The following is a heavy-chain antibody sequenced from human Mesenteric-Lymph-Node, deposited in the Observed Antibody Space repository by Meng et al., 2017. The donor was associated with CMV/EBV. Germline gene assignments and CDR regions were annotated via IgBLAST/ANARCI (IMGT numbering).Heavy chain of an antibody. V-gene: IGHV3-74*01. J-gene: IGHJ4*02. CDR1: GFTFSSYW. CDR3: AKDLGYSNGHALGY. CDR2: IKTDGSST. D-gene: IGHD5-18*01. Sequence: GESLKISCAASGFTFSSYWMHWVRQAPEKGLVWVSRIKTDGSSTSYADSVKGRFTISRDNAKNTLYLQMNSLRAEDTAIYYCAKDLGYSNGHALGYWGQGTLVTVSS.